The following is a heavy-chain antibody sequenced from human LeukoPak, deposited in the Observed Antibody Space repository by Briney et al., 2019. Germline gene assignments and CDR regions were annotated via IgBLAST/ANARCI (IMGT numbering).Heavy chain of an antibody. CDR1: GGSVSSGSYY. Sequence: TTSETLSLTCTVSGGSVSSGSYYWSWIRQPPGKGLEWIGYVYYSGSTNYNPSLKSRVTISVDTSKNQFSLKLSSVTAADTAVYYCARFPIVVGIFDYWGQGTLVTVSS. V-gene: IGHV4-61*01. CDR3: ARFPIVVGIFDY. J-gene: IGHJ4*02. D-gene: IGHD3-22*01. CDR2: VYYSGST.